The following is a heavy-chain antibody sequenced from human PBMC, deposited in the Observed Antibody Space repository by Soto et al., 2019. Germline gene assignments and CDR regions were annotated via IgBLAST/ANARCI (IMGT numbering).Heavy chain of an antibody. V-gene: IGHV3-23*01. CDR3: ARDMAGTFDP. Sequence: EVQLLESGGGLVQPGGSLRLSCAASGFSFSSYAMSWVRQAPGKGLEWVSVISDSGGSTYYADSVKGRFTISRDNAKNSLYLQMNSLRAEDTAVYYCARDMAGTFDPWGQGTLVTVSS. CDR1: GFSFSSYA. D-gene: IGHD6-19*01. CDR2: ISDSGGST. J-gene: IGHJ5*02.